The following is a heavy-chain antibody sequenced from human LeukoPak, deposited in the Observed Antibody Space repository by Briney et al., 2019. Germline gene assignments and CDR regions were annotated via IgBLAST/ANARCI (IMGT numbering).Heavy chain of an antibody. CDR2: IGLSGSPL. V-gene: IGHV3-11*04. J-gene: IGHJ4*02. Sequence: GGTLRLSCAVSGFPFTRFYMSWIRQAPGKGLEWISYIGLSGSPLDYADSVRGRFTISRDNAKNSLYLEMNSLRAEDTAVYYCARKDFSSGSFSYWGQGTLVTVSS. CDR3: ARKDFSSGSFSY. CDR1: GFPFTRFY. D-gene: IGHD3-22*01.